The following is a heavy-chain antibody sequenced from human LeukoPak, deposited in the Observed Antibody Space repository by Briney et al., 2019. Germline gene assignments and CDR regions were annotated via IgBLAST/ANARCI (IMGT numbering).Heavy chain of an antibody. Sequence: ASVKVSCKASGYTFTSYDIHWVRQATGQGLEWMGWMNPNSCNTGYAQKFQGRVTMTRNTSISTAYMELSSLRSEDTAVYYCARAHSLLWFRGRMYYFDYWGQGTLVTVSS. CDR2: MNPNSCNT. J-gene: IGHJ4*02. D-gene: IGHD3-10*01. CDR1: GYTFTSYD. CDR3: ARAHSLLWFRGRMYYFDY. V-gene: IGHV1-8*01.